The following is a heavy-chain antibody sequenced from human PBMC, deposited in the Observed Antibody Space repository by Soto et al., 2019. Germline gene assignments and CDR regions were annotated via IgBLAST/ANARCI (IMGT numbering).Heavy chain of an antibody. J-gene: IGHJ3*02. CDR2: ISAYNGNT. D-gene: IGHD2-21*01. CDR3: ARDCGGDCSRGAFDI. CDR1: GYTFTSYG. Sequence: QVQLVQSGAEVKKPGASVKVSCKASGYTFTSYGISWVRQAPGQGLEWMGWISAYNGNTNYAQKLQGRVTMTTDTSTSTGYMELRSLRSDDTAVYYCARDCGGDCSRGAFDIWGQGTMVTVSS. V-gene: IGHV1-18*01.